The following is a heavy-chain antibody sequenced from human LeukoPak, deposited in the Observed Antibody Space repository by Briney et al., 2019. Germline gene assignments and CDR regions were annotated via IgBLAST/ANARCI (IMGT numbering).Heavy chain of an antibody. CDR1: GFTFSHYN. CDR3: ASDNRVYGSGSYAFDV. CDR2: ITTSSSHI. D-gene: IGHD3-10*01. V-gene: IGHV3-21*01. Sequence: GGSLRLSCAASGFTFSHYNMNWVRQAPGKGLEWVSSITTSSSHIYYADSVEGRFTISRDNAGNSLFLQMNSLRAEDTAVYYCASDNRVYGSGSYAFDVWGQGTMVIVSS. J-gene: IGHJ3*01.